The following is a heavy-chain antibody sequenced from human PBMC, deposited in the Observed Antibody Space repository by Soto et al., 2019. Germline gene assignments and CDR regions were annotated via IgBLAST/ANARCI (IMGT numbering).Heavy chain of an antibody. D-gene: IGHD2-2*01. CDR1: GFTFSSSG. V-gene: IGHV3-30*18. Sequence: GGSLRLSCVGSGFTFSSSGMHWVRQAPGKGLECVAVVSDTGSSHYYAASVEGRFTISRENSKNTLSLHMDRLRVEDTAVYYCAKDRGGDCPDNSCYFGADYWGQGTPVTVSS. CDR3: AKDRGGDCPDNSCYFGADY. CDR2: VSDTGSSH. J-gene: IGHJ4*02.